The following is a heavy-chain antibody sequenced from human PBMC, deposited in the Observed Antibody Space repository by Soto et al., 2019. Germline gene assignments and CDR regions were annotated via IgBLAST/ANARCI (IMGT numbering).Heavy chain of an antibody. CDR2: LYDVDGT. J-gene: IGHJ3*01. Sequence: SLRLSCAAFGLTVSGKKYVAWVRQAPGKGLEWISALYDVDGTYYADSVKGRFTTSSDSSKTTVYLQMNGLRPDDTAVYYCASWHEREHAYDVWGRGTTVTVPS. CDR3: ASWHEREHAYDV. V-gene: IGHV3-53*01. CDR1: GLTVSGKKY. D-gene: IGHD1-1*01.